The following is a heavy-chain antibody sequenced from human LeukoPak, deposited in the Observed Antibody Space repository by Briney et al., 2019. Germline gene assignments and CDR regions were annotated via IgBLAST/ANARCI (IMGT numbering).Heavy chain of an antibody. V-gene: IGHV1-18*01. Sequence: ASVKVSCKASGYTFTSYGISWVRQAPGQGLEWMGWISAYNGNTNYAQKLQGRVTMTTDTSTSTAYMELRSLRSDDTAVYYCARVSIVVVVAAKAYGMDVWGQGTTVTVSS. CDR1: GYTFTSYG. D-gene: IGHD2-15*01. CDR3: ARVSIVVVVAAKAYGMDV. J-gene: IGHJ6*02. CDR2: ISAYNGNT.